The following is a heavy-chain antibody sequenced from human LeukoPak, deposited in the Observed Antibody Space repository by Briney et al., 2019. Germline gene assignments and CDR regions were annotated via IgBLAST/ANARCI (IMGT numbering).Heavy chain of an antibody. J-gene: IGHJ4*02. Sequence: GASVKVSCKASGYTFTSYYMHWVRQAPGQGLEWMRIINPSGGSTSYAQKFQGRVTMTRDMSTSTVYMELSSLRSEDTAVYYCARDLASYYDSSPLGRWGQGTLVTVSS. V-gene: IGHV1-46*01. CDR3: ARDLASYYDSSPLGR. CDR1: GYTFTSYY. D-gene: IGHD3-22*01. CDR2: INPSGGST.